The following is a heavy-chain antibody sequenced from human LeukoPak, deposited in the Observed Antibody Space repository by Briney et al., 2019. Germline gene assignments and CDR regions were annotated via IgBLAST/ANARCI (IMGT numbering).Heavy chain of an antibody. CDR3: ARDGPAQMIDLDY. CDR2: IHPNSGVT. D-gene: IGHD2-21*01. V-gene: IGHV1-2*02. Sequence: GASVKVSCKAFGYTFTDYHMHWVRQAPGQGLERMGWIHPNSGVTNSAQKFQGRVTMTRDTSISTVYMELTRLSSDDTAIYYCARDGPAQMIDLDYWGQGTLVTVSS. J-gene: IGHJ4*02. CDR1: GYTFTDYH.